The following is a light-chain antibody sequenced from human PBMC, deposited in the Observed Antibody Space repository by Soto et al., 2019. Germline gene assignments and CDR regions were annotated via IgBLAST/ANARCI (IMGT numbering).Light chain of an antibody. CDR2: SNK. Sequence: QSVLTQPPSASGTPGQRVTISCSGNSSNIGSNTVKWYQQLPGTAPKLLIYSNKQRPSGVPDRFSGSKSGTSASLAISGLQSEDEADYYCAAWDDSLNGHVVFGGGTKLTVL. CDR3: AAWDDSLNGHVV. CDR1: SSNIGSNT. J-gene: IGLJ2*01. V-gene: IGLV1-44*01.